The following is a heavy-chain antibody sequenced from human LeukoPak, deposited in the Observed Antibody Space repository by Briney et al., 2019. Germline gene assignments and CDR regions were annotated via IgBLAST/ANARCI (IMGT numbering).Heavy chain of an antibody. V-gene: IGHV3-23*01. CDR1: GFTFSSYA. J-gene: IGHJ6*02. Sequence: GGSLRLSCAASGFTFSSYAMSWVRQAPGKGLEWVSAISGSGGSTYYADSVKGRFTISRDNSKNTLYLQMNSLRAEDMAVYYCAKGIAAAVNYYGMDVWGQGTTVTVSS. CDR3: AKGIAAAVNYYGMDV. D-gene: IGHD6-13*01. CDR2: ISGSGGST.